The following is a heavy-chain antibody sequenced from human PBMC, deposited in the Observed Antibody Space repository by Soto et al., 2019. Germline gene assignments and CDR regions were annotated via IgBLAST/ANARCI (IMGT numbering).Heavy chain of an antibody. Sequence: QVQMGQSGAEVKKPGSSVKVSCKASGGTFSSYAINWVRQAPGQGLEWMGAFVPIVGTADYAQKFQGRVTITADESTNTAYMELSSLPSEDTAVYYCAIGSTFSGEFEFWGQGTLVSVSS. CDR2: FVPIVGTA. CDR1: GGTFSSYA. J-gene: IGHJ4*02. D-gene: IGHD1-26*01. V-gene: IGHV1-69*01. CDR3: AIGSTFSGEFEF.